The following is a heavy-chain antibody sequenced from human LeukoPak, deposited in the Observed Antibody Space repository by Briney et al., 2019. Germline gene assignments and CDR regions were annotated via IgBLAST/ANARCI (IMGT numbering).Heavy chain of an antibody. J-gene: IGHJ3*02. CDR3: AKDRAHQLLYRDAFDI. V-gene: IGHV3-23*01. D-gene: IGHD2-2*02. Sequence: GGSLRLSCAASGFTFSNYAMSWVRQAPGKGLEWVSGISGGGKTTNYADSVRGRFTISRDNSKNTLYLQLNSLRDDDTAVFYCAKDRAHQLLYRDAFDIWGQGTMVTVSS. CDR2: ISGGGKTT. CDR1: GFTFSNYA.